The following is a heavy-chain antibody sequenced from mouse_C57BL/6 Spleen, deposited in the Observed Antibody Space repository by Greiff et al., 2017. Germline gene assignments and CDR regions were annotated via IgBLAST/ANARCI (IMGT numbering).Heavy chain of an antibody. CDR1: GYTFTDYE. CDR2: IDPETGGT. V-gene: IGHV1-15*01. J-gene: IGHJ4*01. D-gene: IGHD1-1*01. CDR3: KRVYYYGSSSSPYAMDY. Sequence: QVHVKQSGAELVRPGASVTLSCKASGYTFTDYEMHWVKQTPVHGLEWIGAIDPETGGTAYNQKFKGKAILTADKSSSTAYMALRSLTSEDSAVYYCKRVYYYGSSSSPYAMDYWGQGTSVTVSS.